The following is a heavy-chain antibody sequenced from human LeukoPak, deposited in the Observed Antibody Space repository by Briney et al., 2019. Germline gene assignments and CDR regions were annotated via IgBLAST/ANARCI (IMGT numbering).Heavy chain of an antibody. CDR3: AKDINPGPIILGASPMGAFDI. J-gene: IGHJ3*02. CDR2: IRWNGGSI. V-gene: IGHV3-9*01. CDR1: GFTFDDYA. Sequence: AGGSLRLSCAASGFTFDDYAFHWVRQAPGKGLEWVSGIRWNGGSIGYADSVKGRFTISRDNAKNSLYLQMNSLRAEDTALYYCAKDINPGPIILGASPMGAFDIWGQGTMVSVSS. D-gene: IGHD1-26*01.